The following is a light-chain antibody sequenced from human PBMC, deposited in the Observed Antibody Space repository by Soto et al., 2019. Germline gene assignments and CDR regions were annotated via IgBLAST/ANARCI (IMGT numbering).Light chain of an antibody. V-gene: IGKV3-15*01. J-gene: IGKJ1*01. CDR3: TTSNKWTRA. Sequence: EIGITQSPATLSVSRGERATRSCRASRCVSSKLAWYQQKPVQAPRLLIYGASTSATGIPARFSGSGSGSEFTLTISSIPSEDFAVDYCTTSNKWTRAFGQGTKVDTK. CDR1: RCVSSK. CDR2: GAS.